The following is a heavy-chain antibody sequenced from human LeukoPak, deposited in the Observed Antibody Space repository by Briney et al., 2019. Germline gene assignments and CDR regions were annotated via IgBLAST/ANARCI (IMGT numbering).Heavy chain of an antibody. V-gene: IGHV3-23*01. CDR1: GFTFSSYW. Sequence: GGSLRLSCAASGFTFSSYWMSWVRQAPGKGLEWVSAISGSGGSTYYADSVKGRFTISRDNSKNTLYLQMNSLRAEDTAVYYCAKDTDSGSYASFDYWGQGTLVTVSS. J-gene: IGHJ4*02. CDR3: AKDTDSGSYASFDY. CDR2: ISGSGGST. D-gene: IGHD1-26*01.